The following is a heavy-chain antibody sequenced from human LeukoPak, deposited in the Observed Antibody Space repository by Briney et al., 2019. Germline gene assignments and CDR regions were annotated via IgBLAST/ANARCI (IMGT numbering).Heavy chain of an antibody. CDR1: GFTFSSFW. V-gene: IGHV3-74*01. CDR3: ARDLDYGGYSNFEY. D-gene: IGHD4-23*01. J-gene: IGHJ4*02. Sequence: GGSLRLSCAASGFTFSSFWMHWVRQAPGKGLVWVPRIKSDGSSKSYADSVKGRFTISRDNAKNTLYLQMNSLRAEDTAVYYCARDLDYGGYSNFEYWGQGTLVTVSS. CDR2: IKSDGSSK.